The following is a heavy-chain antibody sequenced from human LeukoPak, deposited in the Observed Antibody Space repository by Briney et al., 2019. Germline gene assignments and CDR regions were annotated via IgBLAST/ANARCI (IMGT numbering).Heavy chain of an antibody. D-gene: IGHD3-10*01. V-gene: IGHV4-4*07. J-gene: IGHJ6*02. Sequence: SETLSLTCTVSGGSISSYYWSWIRQPAGKGLEWIGRIYTSGSTNYNASLKSRVSMSVDTSKNQFSLKLSSVTAADTAVYYCARGSGSTYYYYGMDVWGQGTTVTVSS. CDR3: ARGSGSTYYYYGMDV. CDR2: IYTSGST. CDR1: GGSISSYY.